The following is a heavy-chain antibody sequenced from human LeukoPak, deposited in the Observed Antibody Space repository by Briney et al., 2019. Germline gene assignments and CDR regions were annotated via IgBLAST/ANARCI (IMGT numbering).Heavy chain of an antibody. D-gene: IGHD2-21*01. CDR3: ARIVDY. V-gene: IGHV4-38-2*02. CDR2: IYHDGTT. Sequence: PSETLSLTCTVSGFSISSGYYWGWVRQPPGKGLEWIGNIYHDGTTCYNPSLKSRVTISVDTSKNQFSLKLTSATAADTAVYYCARIVDYWGQGTLVTVSS. CDR1: GFSISSGYY. J-gene: IGHJ4*02.